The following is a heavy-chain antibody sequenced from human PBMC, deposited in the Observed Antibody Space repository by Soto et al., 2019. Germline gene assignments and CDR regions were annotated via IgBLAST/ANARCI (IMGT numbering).Heavy chain of an antibody. J-gene: IGHJ5*02. Sequence: EVQLLESGGGLVQPGGSLRLSCAGSGFIFRNYGMSWVRQAPGKGLEWVSAISGDGTGTYYADSVKGRFAISRDNSRNPLYLQMSGLRAEDSALYYCVFYDVLTGYDHWGQGTLVTVSS. CDR3: VFYDVLTGYDH. D-gene: IGHD3-9*01. CDR1: GFIFRNYG. CDR2: ISGDGTGT. V-gene: IGHV3-23*01.